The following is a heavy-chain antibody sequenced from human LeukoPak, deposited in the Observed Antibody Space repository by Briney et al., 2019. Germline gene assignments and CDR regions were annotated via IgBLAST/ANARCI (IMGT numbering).Heavy chain of an antibody. CDR1: GGSISSYY. V-gene: IGHV4-59*01. J-gene: IGHJ6*03. Sequence: SETLSLTCTVSGGSISSYYWSWIRQPPGKGLEWIGYIYYSGSTNYNPSLKSRVTISVDTSKNQFSLKLSSVTAADTAVYYCARDHLRGVSSYYYYYMDVWGKGTTVTVSS. CDR3: ARDHLRGVSSYYYYYMDV. CDR2: IYYSGST. D-gene: IGHD3-10*01.